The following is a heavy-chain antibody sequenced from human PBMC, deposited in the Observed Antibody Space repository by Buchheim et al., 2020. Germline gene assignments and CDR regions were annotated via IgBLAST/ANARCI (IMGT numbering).Heavy chain of an antibody. J-gene: IGHJ6*02. Sequence: QVQLVESGGGLVKPGGPLRLSCAASGFTFSDYYMSWIRQAPGKGLEWVSYISSSGSTIYYADSVKGRFTISRDNAKNSLYLQMNSLRAEDTAVYYCARSCSSTSCYGEIWYYYYYGMDVWGQGTT. CDR3: ARSCSSTSCYGEIWYYYYYGMDV. V-gene: IGHV3-11*01. CDR2: ISSSGSTI. CDR1: GFTFSDYY. D-gene: IGHD2-2*01.